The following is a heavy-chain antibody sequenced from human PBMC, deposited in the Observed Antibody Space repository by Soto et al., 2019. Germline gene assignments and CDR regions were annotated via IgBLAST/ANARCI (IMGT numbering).Heavy chain of an antibody. V-gene: IGHV3-7*03. CDR3: ASEHNYDFWSGSNAY. D-gene: IGHD3-3*01. J-gene: IGHJ1*01. CDR1: GFTFSSYW. Sequence: GGSLGLCCAASGFTFSSYWMSWVRQAPGKGLGWVANIKQDGSEKYYVDSVKGRFTISRDNAKNSLYLQMNSLRAEDTAVYYCASEHNYDFWSGSNAYWGQGTLVIVSS. CDR2: IKQDGSEK.